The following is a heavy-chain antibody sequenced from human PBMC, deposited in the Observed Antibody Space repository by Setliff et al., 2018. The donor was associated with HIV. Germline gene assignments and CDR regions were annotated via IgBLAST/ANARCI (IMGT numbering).Heavy chain of an antibody. J-gene: IGHJ4*02. V-gene: IGHV3-7*01. CDR3: AKERWGPPVEF. CDR2: IKQDGSER. Sequence: GGSLRLSCVASGITFSSYWMSWVRQAPGKGLEWVANIKQDGSERSYVDSVKGRFTISRDNAKNSLYLQMSSLTAEDTGLYYCAKERWGPPVEFRGQGTLVTVSS. D-gene: IGHD2-15*01. CDR1: GITFSSYW.